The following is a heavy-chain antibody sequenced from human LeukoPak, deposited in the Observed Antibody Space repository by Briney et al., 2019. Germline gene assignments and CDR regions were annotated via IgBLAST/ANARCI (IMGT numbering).Heavy chain of an antibody. CDR2: IKQDGSEK. V-gene: IGHV3-7*01. Sequence: GGSLRLSCAASGFTFSSYWMSWVRQAPGKGLEWVANIKQDGSEKYYVDSVKGRFTISRDNAKNSLYLQMNSLRAEDTAVYYCARGRDYEPLGYYYYYMDVWGKGTTVTVSS. CDR1: GFTFSSYW. CDR3: ARGRDYEPLGYYYYYMDV. J-gene: IGHJ6*03. D-gene: IGHD4-17*01.